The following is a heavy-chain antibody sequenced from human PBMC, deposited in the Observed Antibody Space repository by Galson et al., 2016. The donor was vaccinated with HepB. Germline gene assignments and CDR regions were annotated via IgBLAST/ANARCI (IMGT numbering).Heavy chain of an antibody. CDR3: AGRHSTKWKDGLDV. CDR1: GGSFDYFV. CDR2: IIPLLGIT. Sequence: SVKVSCKAVGGSFDYFVINWVRQTPGQGLEWMGRIIPLLGITNYAEKIKDRVTIIADKSKSTAYMVLSGLSFDDTAVYFCAGRHSTKWKDGLDVWGRGTTVAVSS. V-gene: IGHV1-69*04. D-gene: IGHD1-1*01. J-gene: IGHJ6*04.